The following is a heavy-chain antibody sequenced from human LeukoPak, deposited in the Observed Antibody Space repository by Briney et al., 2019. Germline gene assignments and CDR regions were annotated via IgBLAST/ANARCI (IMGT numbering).Heavy chain of an antibody. J-gene: IGHJ4*02. CDR1: GFTFSSYA. CDR3: AKDSSESSGYQFDY. CDR2: MSGSGGST. V-gene: IGHV3-23*01. Sequence: GGSLRLSCAASGFTFSSYAMTWVRQAPGKALGGGSAMSGSGGSTYYADSVKGRFTISRDNSKNTLYLQMNSLRVEDTAVYYCAKDSSESSGYQFDYWGQGTLVTVSS. D-gene: IGHD3-22*01.